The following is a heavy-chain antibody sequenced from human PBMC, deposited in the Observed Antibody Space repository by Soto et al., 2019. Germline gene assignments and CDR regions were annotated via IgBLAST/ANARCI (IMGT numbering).Heavy chain of an antibody. D-gene: IGHD4-17*01. CDR1: GSTFSRYY. CDR2: TXPSGGXT. CDR3: ARLTTGAHGCDI. J-gene: IGHJ3*02. V-gene: IGHV1-46*01. Sequence: XSVKVSCKASGSTFSRYYIHWVRQAPGQGLEGRGVTXPSGGXTGYAQQFQGXXTMPRDTXXSTVHMELRSLRSEDTPVYYCARLTTGAHGCDIWGQGTMVTASS.